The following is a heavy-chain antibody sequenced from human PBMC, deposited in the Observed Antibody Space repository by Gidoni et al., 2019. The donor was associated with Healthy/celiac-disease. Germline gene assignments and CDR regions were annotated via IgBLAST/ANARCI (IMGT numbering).Heavy chain of an antibody. V-gene: IGHV1-69*01. CDR1: GGTFSSYA. CDR3: ASYDSSGYSIAFDI. D-gene: IGHD3-22*01. CDR2: IIPIFGTA. J-gene: IGHJ3*02. Sequence: QVQLVQSGAEVKKPGSSVKVSCMASGGTFSSYAISWVRQAPGQGLEWMGGIIPIFGTANYAQKFQGRVTITADESTSTAYMELSSLRSEDTAVYYCASYDSSGYSIAFDIWGQGTMVTVSS.